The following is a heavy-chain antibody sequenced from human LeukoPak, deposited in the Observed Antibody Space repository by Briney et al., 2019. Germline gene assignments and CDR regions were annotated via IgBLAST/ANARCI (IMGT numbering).Heavy chain of an antibody. CDR3: ARRYGGWFDP. J-gene: IGHJ5*02. V-gene: IGHV4-39*07. Sequence: SETLSLTCTVSGGSISSSIYYWGWIRQPPGKGLEWIGSIYYSGSTYYNPSLKSRVTISVDTSKNQFSLKLSSVTAADTAVYYCARRYGGWFDPWGQGTLVTVSS. CDR2: IYYSGST. CDR1: GGSISSSIYY. D-gene: IGHD3-9*01.